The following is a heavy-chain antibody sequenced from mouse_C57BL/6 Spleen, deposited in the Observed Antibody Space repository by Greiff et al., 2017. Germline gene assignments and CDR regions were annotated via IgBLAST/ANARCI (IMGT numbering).Heavy chain of an antibody. CDR3: GREKYAMDY. J-gene: IGHJ4*01. CDR2: IDPNSDGT. CDR1: GYTFTSYW. V-gene: IGHV1-72*01. Sequence: QVQLQQPGAELVKPGASVKLSCKASGYTFTSYWMHWMRQRPGRGLEWIGRIDPNSDGTNYNEKFKIKATLTVDKPSNTAYMQLSSLTSEESAVYYCGREKYAMDYWGQGTSVTVSS.